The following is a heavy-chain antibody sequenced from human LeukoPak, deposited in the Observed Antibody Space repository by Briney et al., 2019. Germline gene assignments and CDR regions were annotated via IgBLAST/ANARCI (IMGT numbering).Heavy chain of an antibody. CDR3: ATEPLFGAIKSPDY. CDR1: GRTLTELS. CDR2: FTPEDHKT. Sequence: ASVKVSCKISGRTLTELSMHWVRQTRGKGLEWMGGFTPEDHKTAHAQKFQGRVTLIEDTSTNTAYMELRGLTSEDTAVYYCATEPLFGAIKSPDYWGQGTLVTVSS. D-gene: IGHD3-3*01. J-gene: IGHJ4*02. V-gene: IGHV1-24*01.